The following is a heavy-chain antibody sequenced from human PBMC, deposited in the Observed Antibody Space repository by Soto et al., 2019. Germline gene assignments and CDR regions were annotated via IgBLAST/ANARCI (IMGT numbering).Heavy chain of an antibody. CDR1: GDSVSSNSAA. J-gene: IGHJ6*02. CDR2: TYYRSKWYN. CDR3: ARDLMSGDGYNRANYYYGMDV. Sequence: PSQTLSLTCAISGDSVSSNSAAWNWIRQSPSRGLEWLGRTYYRSKWYNDYAVSVKSRITINPDTSKNQFSLQLNSVTPEDTAVYYCARDLMSGDGYNRANYYYGMDVWGQGTTVTVSS. D-gene: IGHD5-12*01. V-gene: IGHV6-1*01.